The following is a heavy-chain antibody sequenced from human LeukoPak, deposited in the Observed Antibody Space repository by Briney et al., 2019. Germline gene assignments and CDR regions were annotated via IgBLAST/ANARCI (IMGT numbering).Heavy chain of an antibody. CDR2: INPNSGGT. CDR3: ARVSVRAPETRYYYGMDV. V-gene: IGHV1-2*02. CDR1: GYTFTGYY. J-gene: IGHJ6*02. D-gene: IGHD3-10*01. Sequence: ASVKVSCKASGYTFTGYYMHWVRQAPGQGLEWMGWINPNSGGTNYAQKFQSRVTMTRDTSISTAYMELSRLRSDDTAVYYCARVSVRAPETRYYYGMDVWGQGTTVTVSS.